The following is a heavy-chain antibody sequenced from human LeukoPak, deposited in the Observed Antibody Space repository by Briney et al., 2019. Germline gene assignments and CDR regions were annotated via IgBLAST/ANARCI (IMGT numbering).Heavy chain of an antibody. CDR3: ARDLFEV. V-gene: IGHV4-61*02. Sequence: SETLSLTCTVSGGSISSGSYYWSWIRQPAGKGLEWIGRIYTSGSTNYNPSLKSRVTISVDTSKNQFSLKLSSVTAADTAVYYCARDLFEVWGQGTLVTVSS. CDR2: IYTSGST. J-gene: IGHJ4*02. CDR1: GGSISSGSYY.